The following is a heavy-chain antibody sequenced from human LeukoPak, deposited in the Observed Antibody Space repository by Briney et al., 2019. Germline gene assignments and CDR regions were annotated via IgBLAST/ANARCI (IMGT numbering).Heavy chain of an antibody. J-gene: IGHJ4*02. CDR2: IYRSGST. V-gene: IGHV4-39*01. CDR1: GGSISSSSYY. D-gene: IGHD3-10*01. CDR3: ARHPYYYGSGRSYY. Sequence: SETLSLTCTVSGGSISSSSYYWGWIRQPPGKGLEWIGSIYRSGSTYYNPSLKSRVTISVDTSKNQFSLKLSSVTAADTAVYYCARHPYYYGSGRSYYWGQGTLVTVSS.